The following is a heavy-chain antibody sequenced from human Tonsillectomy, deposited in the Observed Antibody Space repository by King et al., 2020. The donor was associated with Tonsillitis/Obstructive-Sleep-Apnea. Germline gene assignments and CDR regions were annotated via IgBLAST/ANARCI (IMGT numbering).Heavy chain of an antibody. V-gene: IGHV3-7*04. J-gene: IGHJ4*02. CDR2: IKQDGSEN. Sequence: VQLVESGGGVVQPGGSLRLSCEDFGFTFSSFWMSWVRQAPGKVLEWVANIKQDGSENYYVDSVKVRCTISRDNAKNELYLQMNRLRAEDTAVYYCARAFAPVVPTANDYWGQGTLVTVSS. CDR3: ARAFAPVVPTANDY. CDR1: GFTFSSFW. D-gene: IGHD2-2*01.